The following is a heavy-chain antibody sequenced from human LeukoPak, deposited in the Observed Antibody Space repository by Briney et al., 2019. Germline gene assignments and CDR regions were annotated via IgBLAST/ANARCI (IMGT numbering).Heavy chain of an antibody. CDR3: ARELGGAGSYFFPYYGMDV. J-gene: IGHJ6*02. CDR1: GYTFISYG. CDR2: ISGYNGNT. V-gene: IGHV1-18*01. Sequence: ASVKVSCKASGYTFISYGINWVRQAPGQGLEWMGWISGYNGNTNYAQNLQGRVTMTRDTSTSTAYMELRSLRSDDTAVYYCARELGGAGSYFFPYYGMDVWGQGTTVTVSS. D-gene: IGHD3-10*01.